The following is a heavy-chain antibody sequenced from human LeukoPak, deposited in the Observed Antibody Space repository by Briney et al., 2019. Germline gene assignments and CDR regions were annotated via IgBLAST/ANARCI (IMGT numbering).Heavy chain of an antibody. CDR2: INPNSGGT. CDR1: GYAFTSYY. CDR3: ARAPLPSSDWFDP. V-gene: IGHV1-2*02. Sequence: ASVKVSCKASGYAFTSYYMHWVRQAPGQGLEWMGWINPNSGGTNYAQKFQGRVTMTRDTSISTAYMELSRLRSDDTAVYYCARAPLPSSDWFDPWGQGTLVTVSS. D-gene: IGHD2-15*01. J-gene: IGHJ5*02.